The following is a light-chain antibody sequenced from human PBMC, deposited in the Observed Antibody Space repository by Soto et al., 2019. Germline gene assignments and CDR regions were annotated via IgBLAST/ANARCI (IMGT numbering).Light chain of an antibody. V-gene: IGKV1-5*01. CDR1: QSISTW. J-gene: IGKJ1*01. Sequence: DVQMTQSPSTLSASVGDRFTMTCRASQSISTWLAWYQQKPGKAPELLISDASSLESGVPSRFSGSGSGAEFTLTISSLQPDDFATYYCQQYNSYSLWTFGQGTKV. CDR2: DAS. CDR3: QQYNSYSLWT.